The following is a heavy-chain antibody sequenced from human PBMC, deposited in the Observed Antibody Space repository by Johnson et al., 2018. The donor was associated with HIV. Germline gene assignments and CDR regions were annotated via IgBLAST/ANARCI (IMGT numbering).Heavy chain of an antibody. V-gene: IGHV3-33*08. Sequence: QMLLVESGGGLIQPGGSLRLSCAASGFTVSSNYMSWVRQAPGKGLEWVALIWYDGSNKYYVDSVKGRFTISRDNSKNTLYLQMNSLRAEDTAVYYCARDRGSYYDAFDIWGQGTMVIVSS. D-gene: IGHD1-26*01. CDR2: IWYDGSNK. CDR1: GFTVSSNY. J-gene: IGHJ3*02. CDR3: ARDRGSYYDAFDI.